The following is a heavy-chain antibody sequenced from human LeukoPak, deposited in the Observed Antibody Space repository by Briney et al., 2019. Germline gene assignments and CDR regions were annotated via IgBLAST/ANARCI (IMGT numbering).Heavy chain of an antibody. V-gene: IGHV3-23*01. Sequence: GGSLRLSCAASGFTFSTYAVNWFRRAPGKGLEWVSAISGSGGSTYYADSVKGRFTISRDNSKNTLYLQMNSLRAEDTAVYYCAKDSGGTSGINWFDPWGQGTLGTVS. CDR3: AKDSGGTSGINWFDP. J-gene: IGHJ5*02. CDR1: GFTFSTYA. D-gene: IGHD2-2*01. CDR2: ISGSGGST.